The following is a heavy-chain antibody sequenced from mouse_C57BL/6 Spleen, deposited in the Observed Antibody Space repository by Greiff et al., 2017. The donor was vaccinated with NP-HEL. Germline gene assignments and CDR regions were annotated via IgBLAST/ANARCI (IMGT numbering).Heavy chain of an antibody. J-gene: IGHJ2*01. CDR3: ARDLMGRDY. V-gene: IGHV1-55*01. Sequence: VQLQQSGAELVKPGASVKMSCKASGSTFTSYWITWVKQRPGQGLEWIGDIYPGSGSTNYNEKFKSKATLTVDTSSSTAYMQLSSLTSEEAEGDEGARDLMGRDYWGQGTTLTVSS. CDR1: GSTFTSYW. D-gene: IGHD2-3*01. CDR2: IYPGSGST.